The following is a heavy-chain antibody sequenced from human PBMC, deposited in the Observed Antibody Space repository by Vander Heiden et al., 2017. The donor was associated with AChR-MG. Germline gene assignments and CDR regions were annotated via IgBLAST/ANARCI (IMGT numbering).Heavy chain of an antibody. Sequence: EVQLVESGGGLVQPGRSLRLSCAASGFTFEDYAMHWVRQAPGKGLEWVSGITWNSGTIGYADSVKGRFTISRDNAKNSLYLQMNSLRAEDTALYYCAKDMGSKWLVRFDYWGQGTLGTVSS. CDR1: GFTFEDYA. CDR3: AKDMGSKWLVRFDY. J-gene: IGHJ4*02. CDR2: ITWNSGTI. V-gene: IGHV3-9*01. D-gene: IGHD6-19*01.